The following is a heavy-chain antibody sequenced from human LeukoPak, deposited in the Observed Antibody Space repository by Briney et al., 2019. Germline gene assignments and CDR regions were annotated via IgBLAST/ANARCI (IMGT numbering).Heavy chain of an antibody. D-gene: IGHD1-26*01. Sequence: GGSLRLSCEASGFTFSTYWMSWVRQAPGKGLEWVANIKQDGSEKYYVDSVKGRFTISRDNAKNSLFLQMNSLRAEDTAVYYCARDRVGSGSYYDYWGQGTLVTVSS. CDR1: GFTFSTYW. V-gene: IGHV3-7*01. J-gene: IGHJ4*02. CDR2: IKQDGSEK. CDR3: ARDRVGSGSYYDY.